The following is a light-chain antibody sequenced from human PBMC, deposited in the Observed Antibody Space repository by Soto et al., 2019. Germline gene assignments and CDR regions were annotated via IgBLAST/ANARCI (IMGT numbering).Light chain of an antibody. Sequence: DVQMTQSPSSLSASVGDRVTSTCRASQVISNDLAWYQQKPGKVPKFLIYAASTVQSGVPSRFSGSGSGTDFTLTISCLQSEDFATYYCLHYYSYPYTFGQGAKVDIK. CDR2: AAS. CDR1: QVISND. J-gene: IGKJ2*01. CDR3: LHYYSYPYT. V-gene: IGKV1-27*01.